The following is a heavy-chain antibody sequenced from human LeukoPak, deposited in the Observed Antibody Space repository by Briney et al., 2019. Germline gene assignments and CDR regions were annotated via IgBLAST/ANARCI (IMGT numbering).Heavy chain of an antibody. CDR2: ISGSGGST. V-gene: IGHV3-23*01. CDR1: GFTFSSYA. J-gene: IGHJ4*02. CDR3: AKGGVSGYDYVSGYFDY. D-gene: IGHD5-12*01. Sequence: GGSLRLSCAASGFTFSSYAMSWVRQAPGKGLEWVSVISGSGGSTYYADSVKGRFTISRDNSKNTLYLQTNSLRAEDTAVYYCAKGGVSGYDYVSGYFDYWGQGTLVTVSS.